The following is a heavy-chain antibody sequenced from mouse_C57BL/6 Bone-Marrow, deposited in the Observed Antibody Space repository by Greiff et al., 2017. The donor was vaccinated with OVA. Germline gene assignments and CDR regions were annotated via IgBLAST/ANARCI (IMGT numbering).Heavy chain of an antibody. CDR1: GYTFTSYW. CDR3: ARDGYYDAMDY. CDR2: IYPSDSET. Sequence: VQLQQPGAELVRPGSSVKLSCKASGYTFTSYWMDWVKQRPGQGLEWIGNIYPSDSETHYNQKFKDKATLTVTKSSSTAYIQLSSLTSEDSAVYYCARDGYYDAMDYWGQGTSVTVSS. V-gene: IGHV1-61*01. D-gene: IGHD2-3*01. J-gene: IGHJ4*01.